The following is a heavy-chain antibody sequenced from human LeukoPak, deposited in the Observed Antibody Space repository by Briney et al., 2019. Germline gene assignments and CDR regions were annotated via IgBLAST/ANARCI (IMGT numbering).Heavy chain of an antibody. V-gene: IGHV3-66*01. CDR1: GFTVSNNY. CDR2: IYSGGST. CDR3: ARYHTALNY. Sequence: GGSLRLSCAASGFTVSNNYMSWVRQAPGKGLEWVSLIYSGGSTSYADSVKGRFTISRDNSKNTLYLQMNNVRVEDTAVYFCARYHTALNYWGQGTLVTASS. D-gene: IGHD5-18*01. J-gene: IGHJ4*02.